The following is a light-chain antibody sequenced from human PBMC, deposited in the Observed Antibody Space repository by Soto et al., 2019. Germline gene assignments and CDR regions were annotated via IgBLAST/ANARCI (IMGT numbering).Light chain of an antibody. V-gene: IGKV3-15*01. CDR1: QSVSSD. Sequence: EIVMAQSPATLSVSPGERATLSCRASQSVSSDLAWYQQKPGQAPRLLIYDASTRATGIPVRFSGSGSGTEFTLTISSLQSEDFALYYCQQYNKWPPLTFGGGTKVEI. J-gene: IGKJ4*01. CDR2: DAS. CDR3: QQYNKWPPLT.